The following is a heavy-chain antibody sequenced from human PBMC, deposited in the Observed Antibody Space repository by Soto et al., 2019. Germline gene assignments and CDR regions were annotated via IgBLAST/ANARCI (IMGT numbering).Heavy chain of an antibody. CDR1: GFSLSTSGVG. J-gene: IGHJ4*02. CDR3: ADRPAYDISTGYYPFDY. V-gene: IGHV2-5*02. CDR2: IYWDDGK. D-gene: IGHD3-9*01. Sequence: QITLKESGPTLVKPTQTLTLTSTFSGFSLSTSGVGVAWIRQPPGKALESLALIYWDDGKRYSPSLKTRLNITKDTSKNQVVLTLTNVDPVDTATYYCADRPAYDISTGYYPFDYWGQGSLVTVSS.